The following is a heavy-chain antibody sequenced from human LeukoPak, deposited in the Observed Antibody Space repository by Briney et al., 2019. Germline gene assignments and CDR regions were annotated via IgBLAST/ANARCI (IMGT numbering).Heavy chain of an antibody. J-gene: IGHJ4*02. Sequence: PSETLSLTCTVSGGSISSGGYYWSWIRQHPGKGLEWIGYIYYSGSTYYNPSLKSRVTISVDTSKNQFSLKLSSVTAADTAVYYCAGYDSSGYYVDYWGQGTLDTVSS. D-gene: IGHD3-22*01. CDR3: AGYDSSGYYVDY. V-gene: IGHV4-31*03. CDR2: IYYSGST. CDR1: GGSISSGGYY.